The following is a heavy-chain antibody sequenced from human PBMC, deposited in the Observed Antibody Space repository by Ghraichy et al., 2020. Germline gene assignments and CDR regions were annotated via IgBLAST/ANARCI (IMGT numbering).Heavy chain of an antibody. CDR2: ISWNSGSI. Sequence: SLRLSCAASGFTFDDYAMHWVRQAPGKGLEWVSGISWNSGSIGYADSVKGRFTISRDNAKNSLYLQMNSLRAEDTALYYCAKDSAGVEGDGTDFDYWGQGTLVTVSS. CDR1: GFTFDDYA. V-gene: IGHV3-9*01. D-gene: IGHD6-19*01. CDR3: AKDSAGVEGDGTDFDY. J-gene: IGHJ4*02.